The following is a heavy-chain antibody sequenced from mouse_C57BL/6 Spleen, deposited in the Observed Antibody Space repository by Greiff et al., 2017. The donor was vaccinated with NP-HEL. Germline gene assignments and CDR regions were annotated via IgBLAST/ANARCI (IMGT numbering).Heavy chain of an antibody. J-gene: IGHJ1*03. Sequence: QVQLQQPGAELVKPGASVKMSCKASGYTFTSYWITWVKQRPGQGLEWIGDIYPGSGSTNYNEKFKSKATLTVDTSSSTAYMQLSSLTSEDSAVYYCARWGTTVVVPYWYFDVWGTGTTVTVSS. CDR2: IYPGSGST. CDR1: GYTFTSYW. CDR3: ARWGTTVVVPYWYFDV. D-gene: IGHD1-1*01. V-gene: IGHV1-55*01.